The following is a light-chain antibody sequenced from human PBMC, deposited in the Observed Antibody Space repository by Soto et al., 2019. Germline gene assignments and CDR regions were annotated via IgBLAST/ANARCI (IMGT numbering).Light chain of an antibody. V-gene: IGLV1-51*02. Sequence: QSVLTQPPSVSAAPGQKVTIFCSGSSFNIGSNYVSWYQQLPGTAPKLLIYENNLRPSGIPDRFSGSKSGTSATLGITGLQTGDEADYYCGTWDNSLSAGVFGGGTQLTVL. J-gene: IGLJ3*02. CDR2: ENN. CDR1: SFNIGSNY. CDR3: GTWDNSLSAGV.